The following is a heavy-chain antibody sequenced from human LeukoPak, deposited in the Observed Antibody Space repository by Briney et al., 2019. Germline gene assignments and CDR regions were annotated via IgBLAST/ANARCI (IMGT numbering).Heavy chain of an antibody. CDR1: GGSISSGDYY. Sequence: PSETLSLTCTVSGGSISSGDYYWSWIRQPPGKGLEWIGYIYYSGSTYYNPSLKSRVTISVDTSKNQFSLKLSSVTAADTAVYYCARTAFYSSTWSLFDYWGQGTLVTVSS. CDR3: ARTAFYSSTWSLFDY. CDR2: IYYSGST. V-gene: IGHV4-30-4*08. J-gene: IGHJ4*02. D-gene: IGHD6-13*01.